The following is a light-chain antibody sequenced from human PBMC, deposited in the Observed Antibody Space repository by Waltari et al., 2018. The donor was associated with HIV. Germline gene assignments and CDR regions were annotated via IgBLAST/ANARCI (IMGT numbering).Light chain of an antibody. Sequence: EIVLTPSPGTLSLSPGVRATLSCRASQSVSSTYLAWYQQKPGQAPRLLIYGASSRATGIPDRFSGSGSGTDFTLTISRLEPEDFAVYYCQQYGSSQYSFGQGTKLEIK. CDR3: QQYGSSQYS. CDR2: GAS. V-gene: IGKV3-20*01. CDR1: QSVSSTY. J-gene: IGKJ2*03.